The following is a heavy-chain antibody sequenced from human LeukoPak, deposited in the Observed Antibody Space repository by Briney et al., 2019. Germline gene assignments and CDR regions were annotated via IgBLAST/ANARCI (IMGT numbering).Heavy chain of an antibody. Sequence: SETLPLTCAVSGGSISSGGYSWSWIRQPPGKGLEWIGYIYHSGSTYYNPSLKSRVTISVDRSKNQFSLKLSSVTAADTAVYYCARVVNYYDSSGYYKPYYFDYWGQGTLVTVSS. V-gene: IGHV4-30-2*01. CDR1: GGSISSGGYS. CDR3: ARVVNYYDSSGYYKPYYFDY. J-gene: IGHJ4*02. D-gene: IGHD3-22*01. CDR2: IYHSGST.